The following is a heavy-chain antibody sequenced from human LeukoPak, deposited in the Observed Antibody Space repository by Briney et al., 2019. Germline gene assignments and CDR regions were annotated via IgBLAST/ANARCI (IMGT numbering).Heavy chain of an antibody. CDR3: ARYGDTAMATHQIDY. V-gene: IGHV1-2*02. D-gene: IGHD5-18*01. CDR1: GYTFTVYY. J-gene: IGHJ4*02. CDR2: INPNSGGT. Sequence: GASVTVSFKASGYTFTVYYMHWVRQAPGQGLEWMGWINPNSGGTNYAQKFQGRVTMTRDTSISTAYMELSRLRSGDTAVYYCARYGDTAMATHQIDYWGQGTLVTVSS.